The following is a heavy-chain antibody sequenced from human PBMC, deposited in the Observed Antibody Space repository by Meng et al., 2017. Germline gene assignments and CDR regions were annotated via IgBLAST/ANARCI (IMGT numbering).Heavy chain of an antibody. J-gene: IGHJ5*02. CDR2: INTNTGNP. V-gene: IGHV7-4-1*02. D-gene: IGHD2-15*01. CDR1: GYTFTSYA. Sequence: QGKLVKSGLGLKKLGASVKVSCKASGYTFTSYAMNWVRQAPGQGLEWMGWINTNTGNPTYAQGFTGRFVFSLDTSVSTAYLQISSLKAEDTAVYYCARLVAGTFGQLFDPWGQGTLVTVSS. CDR3: ARLVAGTFGQLFDP.